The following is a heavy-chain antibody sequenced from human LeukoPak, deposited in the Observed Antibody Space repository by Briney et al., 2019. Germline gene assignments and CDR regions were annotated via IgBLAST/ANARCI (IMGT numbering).Heavy chain of an antibody. J-gene: IGHJ4*02. CDR1: GFTFRSYW. CDR3: ARDNDPKSSGWGGYFDY. Sequence: PGGSLRLSCAASGFTFRSYWMSWVRQAPGKGLEWVANIKQDGSEKYYVDSVKGRFTISRDNAKNSLYLQMNSLRAEDTAVYYCARDNDPKSSGWGGYFDYWGQGTLVTVSS. V-gene: IGHV3-7*04. CDR2: IKQDGSEK. D-gene: IGHD6-19*01.